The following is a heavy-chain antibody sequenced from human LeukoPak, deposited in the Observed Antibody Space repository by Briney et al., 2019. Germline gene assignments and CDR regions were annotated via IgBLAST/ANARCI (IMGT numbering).Heavy chain of an antibody. CDR1: GGSISSGDYY. CDR3: ARDSSCSSTSCYPRHPNWFDP. V-gene: IGHV4-30-4*08. D-gene: IGHD2-2*01. J-gene: IGHJ5*02. CDR2: IYYSGST. Sequence: TSQTLSLTCTVSGGSISSGDYYWSWIRQPPGKGPEWIGYIYYSGSTYYNPSLKSRVTISVDTSKNQFSLKLSSVTAADTAVYYCARDSSCSSTSCYPRHPNWFDPWGQGTLVTVSS.